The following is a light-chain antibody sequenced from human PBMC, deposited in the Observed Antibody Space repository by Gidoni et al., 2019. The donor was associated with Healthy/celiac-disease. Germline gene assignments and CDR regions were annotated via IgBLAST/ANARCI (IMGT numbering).Light chain of an antibody. J-gene: IGKJ2*01. CDR3: QQSYSTPQT. CDR1: QSISSY. V-gene: IGKV1-39*01. CDR2: AAS. Sequence: IQLPQSPSSLSASVRARVTITCRGSQSISSYLNWYQQKPGKAPKLLIYAASSLHSGVPSRFSGSGSGTDFTLTISSLQPEDFATYYCQQSYSTPQTFGQGTKLEIK.